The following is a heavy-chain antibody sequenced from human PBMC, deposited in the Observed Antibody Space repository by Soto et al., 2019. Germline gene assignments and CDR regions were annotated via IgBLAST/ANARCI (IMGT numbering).Heavy chain of an antibody. D-gene: IGHD3-3*01. V-gene: IGHV1-69*13. CDR2: IIPIFGTA. Sequence: ASVKVPCKASGGTFSSYAISWVRQAPGQGLEWMGGIIPIFGTANYAQKFQGRVTITADESTSTAYMELSSLRSDDTAVYYCARERYYDFWSGYYPYYYYGMDVWGQGTTVTVSS. J-gene: IGHJ6*02. CDR3: ARERYYDFWSGYYPYYYYGMDV. CDR1: GGTFSSYA.